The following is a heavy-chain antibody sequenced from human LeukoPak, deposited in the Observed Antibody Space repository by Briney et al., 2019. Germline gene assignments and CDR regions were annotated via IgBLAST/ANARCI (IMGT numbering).Heavy chain of an antibody. CDR2: IRYDGSDK. J-gene: IGHJ4*02. CDR1: GFTFTSYG. D-gene: IGHD2-21*02. CDR3: AKDRLGGDCCFDY. Sequence: GGSLRLSCAASGFTFTSYGMHWVRQAPGKGLEWVAFIRYDGSDKYYADSVKGRFTISRDNSENTLYLQMNTLRAEDTAVYYRAKDRLGGDCCFDYWGQGTLVTVSS. V-gene: IGHV3-30*02.